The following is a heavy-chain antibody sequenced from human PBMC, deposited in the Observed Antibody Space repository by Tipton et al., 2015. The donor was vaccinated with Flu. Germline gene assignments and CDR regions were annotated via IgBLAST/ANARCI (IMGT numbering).Heavy chain of an antibody. CDR2: IYHSGRT. CDR3: AGNNYYDSSGYYYSLDY. D-gene: IGHD3-22*01. CDR1: GYSISSGYY. V-gene: IGHV4-38-2*02. J-gene: IGHJ4*02. Sequence: LRLSCTVSGYSISSGYYWGWIRQSPGKGLEWIGNIYHSGRTYHNPSLKSRVTISVDTSKNQFSLKLSSVTAADTALYNCAGNNYYDSSGYYYSLDYWGQGTLVTVSS.